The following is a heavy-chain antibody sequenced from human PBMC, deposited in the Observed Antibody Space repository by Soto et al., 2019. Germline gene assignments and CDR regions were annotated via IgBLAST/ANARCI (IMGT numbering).Heavy chain of an antibody. CDR1: GGTFSSYA. CDR3: ARGEIPVTDPYYFYYGMDV. J-gene: IGHJ6*02. CDR2: IIPIFGTA. Sequence: QVQLVQSGAEVKKPGSSVKVSCKASGGTFSSYAISWVRQAPGQGLEWMGGIIPIFGTANYAQKFQGRVTITEDKSTSTGYMELSSLRSEDTAVYYCARGEIPVTDPYYFYYGMDVWGQGTTVTVSS. V-gene: IGHV1-69*06. D-gene: IGHD4-4*01.